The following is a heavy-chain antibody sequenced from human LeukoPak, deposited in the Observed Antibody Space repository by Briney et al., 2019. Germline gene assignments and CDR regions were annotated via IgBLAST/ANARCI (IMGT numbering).Heavy chain of an antibody. Sequence: ASVKVSCKASGYTFTGYYMHWVRQAPGQGLEWMGWINPNSGGTNYAQKFQGRVTMTRDTSISTAYMELSRLRSDDTAVYYCARLRDYYDSSGYYYYFDYWGQGTLVTVSS. V-gene: IGHV1-2*02. CDR3: ARLRDYYDSSGYYYYFDY. J-gene: IGHJ4*02. D-gene: IGHD3-22*01. CDR2: INPNSGGT. CDR1: GYTFTGYY.